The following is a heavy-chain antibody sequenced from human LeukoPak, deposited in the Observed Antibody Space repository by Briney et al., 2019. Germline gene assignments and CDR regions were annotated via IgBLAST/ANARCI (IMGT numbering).Heavy chain of an antibody. J-gene: IGHJ5*02. Sequence: GGSLRLSCAASGFTVSSNYMSWVRQAPGKGLEWVSVIYSGGSTYYADSVKGRFTISRDNSKNTLYLQMNSLRAEDTAVYYCAKDFFRGAAARNWFDPWGQGTLVTVSS. CDR2: IYSGGST. CDR3: AKDFFRGAAARNWFDP. D-gene: IGHD6-13*01. CDR1: GFTVSSNY. V-gene: IGHV3-53*01.